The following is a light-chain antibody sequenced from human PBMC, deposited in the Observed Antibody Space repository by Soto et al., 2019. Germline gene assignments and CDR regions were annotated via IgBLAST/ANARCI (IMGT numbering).Light chain of an antibody. CDR3: QQYNNWPPRT. CDR1: QSVSSN. V-gene: IGKV3D-15*01. J-gene: IGKJ2*01. CDR2: GAS. Sequence: EIVMTQSPGTLSVSPGERATLSCRASQSVSSNLAWYQQKPGQAPRILIYGASIRATGIPARFSGSGSGTEFTLTISSLQSEDFAVYYCQQYNNWPPRTFGQGTKLEIK.